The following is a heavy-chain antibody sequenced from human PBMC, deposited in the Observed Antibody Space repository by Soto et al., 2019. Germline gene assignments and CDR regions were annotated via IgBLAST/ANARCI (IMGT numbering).Heavy chain of an antibody. V-gene: IGHV4-59*11. J-gene: IGHJ5*02. CDR2: IYYSGST. CDR1: GGSISSLY. Sequence: SETLPLTCTVAGGSISSLYWSWIRQPPGKGLEWIGYIYYSGSTNYNPSLKSRVTISVDTSKNQFSLKLSSVTAADTAVYYCARAGSSLDILTGYYKAVNWFDPWGQGTLVIVSS. D-gene: IGHD3-9*01. CDR3: ARAGSSLDILTGYYKAVNWFDP.